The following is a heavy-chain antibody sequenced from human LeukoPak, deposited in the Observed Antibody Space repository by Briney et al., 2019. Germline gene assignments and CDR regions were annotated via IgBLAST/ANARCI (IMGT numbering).Heavy chain of an antibody. CDR2: IRYDGSNK. D-gene: IGHD5-18*01. J-gene: IGHJ4*02. Sequence: GGSLRLACAASGFTFSSYGMHWVRQAPGKGLEWVAFIRYDGSNKYYADSVKGRFTISRYNSKNTLYLQMNSLRAEDTAVYYCAKDLLRIQLWEDSWGQGTLGTVSS. CDR3: AKDLLRIQLWEDS. V-gene: IGHV3-30*02. CDR1: GFTFSSYG.